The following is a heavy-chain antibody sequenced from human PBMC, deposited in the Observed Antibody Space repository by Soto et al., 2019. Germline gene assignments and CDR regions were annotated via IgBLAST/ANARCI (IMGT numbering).Heavy chain of an antibody. V-gene: IGHV4-34*01. Sequence: QVHLQQWGAGLLKPSETLSLTCAVYCGSFSGYYWSWIRQPPGKGLEWIGEINHSGSTNYNPSLKSRVSRSVGTTNNQFSLKLSSVTAADTAVYYCARGRGDGYNQRCYFDLWGRGPLVTVSS. CDR3: ARGRGDGYNQRCYFDL. D-gene: IGHD3-10*01. J-gene: IGHJ2*01. CDR1: CGSFSGYY. CDR2: INHSGST.